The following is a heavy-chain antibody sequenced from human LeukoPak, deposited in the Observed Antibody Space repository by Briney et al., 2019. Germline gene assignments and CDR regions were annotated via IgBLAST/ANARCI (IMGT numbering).Heavy chain of an antibody. CDR3: AKVSQQWLVHDFDY. CDR2: ISGSGGST. V-gene: IGHV3-23*01. CDR1: GFTFSSYA. D-gene: IGHD6-19*01. Sequence: GGSLRLSCAASGFTFSSYAMSWVRPAPGEGLEWVSAISGSGGSTYYADSVKGRFTISRDNSKNTLYLQMNSLRAEDTAVYYCAKVSQQWLVHDFDYWGQGTLVTVSS. J-gene: IGHJ4*02.